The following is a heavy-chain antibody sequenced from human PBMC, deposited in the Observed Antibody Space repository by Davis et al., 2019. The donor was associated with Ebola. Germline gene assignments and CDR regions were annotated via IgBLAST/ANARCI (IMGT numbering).Heavy chain of an antibody. J-gene: IGHJ4*02. CDR2: IGTAGDT. CDR3: AKSAFSDSVT. CDR1: GFTLRSCD. V-gene: IGHV3-13*01. Sequence: PGGSLRLSCAASGFTLRSCDMHWVRQAPGKGLEWVSAIGTAGDTYYPASVRGRFTISRENAKNSLYLQMNSLRAEDTAIYYCAKSAFSDSVTWGQGTLVTVSS. D-gene: IGHD2-21*01.